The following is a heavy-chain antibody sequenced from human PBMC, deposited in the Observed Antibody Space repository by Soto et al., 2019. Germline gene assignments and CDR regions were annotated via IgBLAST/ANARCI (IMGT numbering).Heavy chain of an antibody. Sequence: EVQLVQSGGGLVQPGGSLTLSCAASGFTFNSVWMHWVRQTPGKGLVWVSRVNSEGHDTVYADSVKGRFTLSSDNAKNTVFLQISRLRAEETAVYYCTSGRENYSSFDYWGQGIVVTVSS. D-gene: IGHD3-10*01. V-gene: IGHV3-74*01. CDR1: GFTFNSVW. J-gene: IGHJ4*02. CDR3: TSGRENYSSFDY. CDR2: VNSEGHDT.